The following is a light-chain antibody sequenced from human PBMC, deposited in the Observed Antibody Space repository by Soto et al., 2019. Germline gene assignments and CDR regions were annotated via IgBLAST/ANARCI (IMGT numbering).Light chain of an antibody. CDR1: QDISNY. CDR2: DAS. V-gene: IGKV1-33*01. CDR3: QQRDT. Sequence: DIQMTQSPSSLSASVGDRVTITCQASQDISNYLNWYQQKPGKAPKLLIYDASNLETGVPSRFSGSGSGTDFTFTISSLHPEDIATYYCQQRDTFGQGTKLEIK. J-gene: IGKJ2*01.